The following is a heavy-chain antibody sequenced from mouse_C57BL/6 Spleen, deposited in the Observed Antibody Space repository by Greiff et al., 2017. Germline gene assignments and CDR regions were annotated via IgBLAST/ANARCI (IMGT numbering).Heavy chain of an antibody. V-gene: IGHV5-4*01. Sequence: EVKLVESGGGLVKPGGSLKLSCAASGFTFSSYAMSWVRQTPEKRLEWVATISDGGSYTYYPDNVKGRFTISRDTAKNNLYLQMSHLKSEDTAMYYCAREDYDGYYFDYWGQGTTLTVSS. D-gene: IGHD2-4*01. J-gene: IGHJ2*01. CDR1: GFTFSSYA. CDR2: ISDGGSYT. CDR3: AREDYDGYYFDY.